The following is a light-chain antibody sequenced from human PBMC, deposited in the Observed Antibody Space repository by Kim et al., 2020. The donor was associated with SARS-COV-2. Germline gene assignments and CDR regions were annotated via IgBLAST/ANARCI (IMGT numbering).Light chain of an antibody. CDR3: QQYNDWPPKYT. CDR2: GAS. V-gene: IGKV3-15*01. J-gene: IGKJ2*01. CDR1: QSVSSN. Sequence: SAGGRATLPCRASQSVSSNLAWYQQRPGQAPRLLTYGASTRATGIPARFSGSGSGTEFTLTISSLQSEDFAVYYCQQYNDWPPKYTFGQGTKLEI.